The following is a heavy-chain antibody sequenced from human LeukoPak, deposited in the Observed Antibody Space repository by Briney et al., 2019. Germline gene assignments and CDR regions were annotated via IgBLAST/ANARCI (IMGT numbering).Heavy chain of an antibody. D-gene: IGHD1-26*01. J-gene: IGHJ4*02. CDR1: GGTFSSYA. CDR3: ARVFARGGEISGSYYYY. Sequence: SVKVSCKASGGTFSSYAISWVRQAPGQGLEWMGGIIPMFGTANYAQKFQGRVTITTEESTSTAYMELSSLGSEDTAMHYWARVFARGGEISGSYYYYWGQGTLVTVSS. CDR2: IIPMFGTA. V-gene: IGHV1-69*05.